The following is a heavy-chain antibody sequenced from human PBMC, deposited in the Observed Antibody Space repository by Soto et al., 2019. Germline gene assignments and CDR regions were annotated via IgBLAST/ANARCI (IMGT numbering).Heavy chain of an antibody. Sequence: EVQLVESGGGLVKPGGSLRLSCAASGFTFSSYSMNWVRQAPGKGLEWVSSISSSSSYIYYADSVKGRFTISRDNAKNSLYLQMNSLRAEDTAVYYCARDSMSNSRQLPYYYYGMDVWGQGTTVTVSS. CDR3: ARDSMSNSRQLPYYYYGMDV. CDR2: ISSSSSYI. D-gene: IGHD4-4*01. CDR1: GFTFSSYS. V-gene: IGHV3-21*01. J-gene: IGHJ6*02.